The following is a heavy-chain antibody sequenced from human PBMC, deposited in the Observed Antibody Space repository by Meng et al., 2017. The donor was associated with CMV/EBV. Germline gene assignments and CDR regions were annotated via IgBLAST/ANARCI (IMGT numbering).Heavy chain of an antibody. CDR1: GYSFTSYW. D-gene: IGHD3-3*01. Sequence: GESLKISCKGSGYSFTSYWIGWVRQMPGKGLEWMGIIYPGDSDNRYSPSFQGQVTISADKSISTAYLQWSSLKASDTAMYYCARAGRSYYDFGSGYSYLFDPWGQGTLVTVSS. V-gene: IGHV5-51*01. J-gene: IGHJ5*02. CDR3: ARAGRSYYDFGSGYSYLFDP. CDR2: IYPGDSDN.